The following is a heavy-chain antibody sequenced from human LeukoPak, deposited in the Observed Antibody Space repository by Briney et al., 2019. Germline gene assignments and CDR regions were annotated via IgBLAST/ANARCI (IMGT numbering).Heavy chain of an antibody. J-gene: IGHJ4*02. CDR2: FDPEDGET. CDR3: ATDLRYYGSGSLPDY. CDR1: GYTLTELS. D-gene: IGHD3-10*01. Sequence: SVKVSCKVSGYTLTELSMHWVRQAPGKGLEWMGGFDPEDGETIYAQKFQGRGTMTEDTSTDTAYMELSSLRSEDTAVYDCATDLRYYGSGSLPDYWGQGTLVTVSS. V-gene: IGHV1-24*01.